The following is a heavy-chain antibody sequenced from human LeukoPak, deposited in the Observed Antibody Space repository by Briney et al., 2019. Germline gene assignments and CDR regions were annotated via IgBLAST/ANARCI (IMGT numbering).Heavy chain of an antibody. CDR3: AKSGEVDIKIFV. J-gene: IGHJ4*02. V-gene: IGHV3-23*01. Sequence: PGGSLRLSCAASGFTFSRFAMSWVRQAPGEGLEWVSSISGSGTSTYYADAVKGRFTISRDNSKNTLYLQMNSPRANDTAIYYCAKSGEVDIKIFVWGQGTLVTVSS. CDR2: ISGSGTST. D-gene: IGHD3-3*01. CDR1: GFTFSRFA.